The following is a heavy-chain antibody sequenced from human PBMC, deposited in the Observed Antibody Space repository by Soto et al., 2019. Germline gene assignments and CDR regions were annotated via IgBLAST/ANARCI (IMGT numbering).Heavy chain of an antibody. CDR1: GYTLTELS. Sequence: GASVKVSCKVSGYTLTELSMHWVRQAPGKGLEWMGGFDPEDGETIYAQKFQGRVTMTEDTSTDTAYMELSSLRSEDTAVYYCETVLRFFDGRSYGMDVWGQGTTVTVSS. CDR2: FDPEDGET. J-gene: IGHJ6*02. CDR3: ETVLRFFDGRSYGMDV. V-gene: IGHV1-24*01. D-gene: IGHD3-9*01.